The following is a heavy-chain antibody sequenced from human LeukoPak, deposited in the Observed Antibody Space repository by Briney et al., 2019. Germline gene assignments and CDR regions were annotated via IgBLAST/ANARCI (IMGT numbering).Heavy chain of an antibody. Sequence: ASVKVSCKASGYTFTSYGISWVRQAPGQGLEWMGWINPNSGGTNYAQKFQGRVTMTEDTSTDTAYMELSSLRSEDTAVYYCATDLLRVAVADLDYWGQGTLVTVSS. D-gene: IGHD6-19*01. CDR1: GYTFTSYG. CDR3: ATDLLRVAVADLDY. CDR2: INPNSGGT. J-gene: IGHJ4*02. V-gene: IGHV1-18*01.